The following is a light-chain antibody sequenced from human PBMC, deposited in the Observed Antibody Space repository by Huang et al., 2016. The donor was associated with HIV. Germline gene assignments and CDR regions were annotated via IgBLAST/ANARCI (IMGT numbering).Light chain of an antibody. CDR1: QNVRSN. CDR2: DTS. J-gene: IGKJ4*01. Sequence: EIVMTQSPATLSVSPGGGATLSCRASQNVRSNLAWYQQTPGQAPRLLIYDTSTSASGVPARFSGSGSVTEFTLTISGLQSEDFAVYYCQQYDNWPPGLTFGGGTKVEI. CDR3: QQYDNWPPGLT. V-gene: IGKV3D-15*01.